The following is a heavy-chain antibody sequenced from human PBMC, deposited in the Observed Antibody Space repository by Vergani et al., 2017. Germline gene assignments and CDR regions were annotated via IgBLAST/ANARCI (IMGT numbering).Heavy chain of an antibody. V-gene: IGHV4-61*02. J-gene: IGHJ4*02. Sequence: QVQLQESGPGLVKPSQTLSLTCTVSGDSINSVKYYWNWIRQPAGKGLEWIGRIYTTGSTNYNPSLKSRVTMSVDTSKSQVSLKLSSVTAADTAVYYCATEGEFWSSWIFQHWGQGTLVSVSS. CDR1: GDSINSVKYY. CDR3: ATEGEFWSSWIFQH. D-gene: IGHD3-3*01. CDR2: IYTTGST.